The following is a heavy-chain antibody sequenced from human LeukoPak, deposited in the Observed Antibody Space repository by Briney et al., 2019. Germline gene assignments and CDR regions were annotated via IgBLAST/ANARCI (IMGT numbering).Heavy chain of an antibody. CDR3: AKDRSLVVVIAILFDY. D-gene: IGHD2-21*01. CDR1: GFTFSSYA. CDR2: ISGSGGST. Sequence: GGSLRLSCAASGFTFSSYAMSWVRQAPGKGLEWVSAISGSGGSTHYADSVKGRFTISRDNSKNTLYLQMNSLRAEDTAVYYCAKDRSLVVVIAILFDYWGQGTLVTVSS. J-gene: IGHJ4*02. V-gene: IGHV3-23*01.